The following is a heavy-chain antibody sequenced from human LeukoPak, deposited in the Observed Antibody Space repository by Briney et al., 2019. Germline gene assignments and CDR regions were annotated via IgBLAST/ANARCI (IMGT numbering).Heavy chain of an antibody. Sequence: ASVKVSRKASGYTFTSYGISWVRQAPGQGLEWMGWISAYNGNTNYAQKLQGRVTMTADTSTSTAYMELRSLRSDDTAVYYCARTEWVGTYWFDPWGQGTLVTVSS. J-gene: IGHJ5*02. CDR1: GYTFTSYG. V-gene: IGHV1-18*01. CDR3: ARTEWVGTYWFDP. CDR2: ISAYNGNT. D-gene: IGHD2-21*02.